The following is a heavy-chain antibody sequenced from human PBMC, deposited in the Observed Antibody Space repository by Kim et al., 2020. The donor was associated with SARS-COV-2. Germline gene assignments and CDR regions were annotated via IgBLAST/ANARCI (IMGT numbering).Heavy chain of an antibody. Sequence: GDYGKGRFTISRDNSKNTLSLQMNSLRAEDTAVYYCAKDQAHYDILTGLDYWGQGTLVAVSS. CDR3: AKDQAHYDILTGLDY. J-gene: IGHJ4*02. D-gene: IGHD3-9*01. V-gene: IGHV3-30*02.